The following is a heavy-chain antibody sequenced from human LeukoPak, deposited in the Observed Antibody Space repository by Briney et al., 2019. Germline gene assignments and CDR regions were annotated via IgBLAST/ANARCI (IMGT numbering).Heavy chain of an antibody. CDR3: ARRRGFGYTYDY. Sequence: SETLSLTCTVSGGSISSYYWSWIRQPAGKGLEWIGRIYTSGSTNYNPSLKSRVTMSEDTSKNQFSLKLNSVTAADTAVYFCARRRGFGYTYDYWGQGTLVTVSS. D-gene: IGHD5-18*01. CDR1: GGSISSYY. V-gene: IGHV4-4*07. J-gene: IGHJ4*02. CDR2: IYTSGST.